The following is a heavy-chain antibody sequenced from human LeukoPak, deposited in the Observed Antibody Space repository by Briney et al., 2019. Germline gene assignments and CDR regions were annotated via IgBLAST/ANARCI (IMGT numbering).Heavy chain of an antibody. V-gene: IGHV3-74*01. D-gene: IGHD3-3*01. CDR1: GFTFSSYW. CDR3: ARGVTIFGVVNDGFDI. J-gene: IGHJ3*02. CDR2: IDIDGSST. Sequence: GGSLRLSCAASGFTFSSYWMNWVRQAPGKGLVWVSRIDIDGSSTTYADSVKRRFTISRDNAKNTLYLQMNSLRAEDTAVYYCARGVTIFGVVNDGFDIWGQGTKVSVSS.